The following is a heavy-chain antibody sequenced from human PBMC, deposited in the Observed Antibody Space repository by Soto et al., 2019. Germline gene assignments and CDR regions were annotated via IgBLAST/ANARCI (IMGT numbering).Heavy chain of an antibody. CDR2: TSTFNGEA. D-gene: IGHD3-10*01. Sequence: ASVKVSCKASGYSFTSTGISWVRQAPGRGPEWMGWTSTFNGEAKYAQKLQGRATMTTDTSTTTAYMELRSLTSDDTAVYYCARDLDGSGSYFTDYWGQGTLVTVYS. CDR1: GYSFTSTG. CDR3: ARDLDGSGSYFTDY. J-gene: IGHJ4*02. V-gene: IGHV1-18*01.